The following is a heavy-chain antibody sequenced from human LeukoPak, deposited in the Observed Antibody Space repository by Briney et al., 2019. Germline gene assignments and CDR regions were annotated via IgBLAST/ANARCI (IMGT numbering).Heavy chain of an antibody. CDR2: TYYRSKWYN. CDR1: GDSVSSNSAA. D-gene: IGHD2-15*01. CDR3: ARDAHQLAARHRDYYYYGMDV. Sequence: SQTLSLTCAISGDSVSSNSAAWNWIRQSPSRGLEWLGRTYYRSKWYNDYAVSVKSRITINPDTSKNQFSLQLNSVTPEDTAVYYCARDAHQLAARHRDYYYYGMDVWGQGTTVTVSS. J-gene: IGHJ6*02. V-gene: IGHV6-1*01.